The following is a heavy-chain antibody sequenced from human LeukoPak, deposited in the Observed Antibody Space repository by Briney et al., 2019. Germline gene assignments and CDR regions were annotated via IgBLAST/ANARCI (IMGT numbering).Heavy chain of an antibody. V-gene: IGHV4-59*08. Sequence: SGTLSLTCTVSGGSISSYYWSWIRQPPGKGLEWIGYIYYSGSTNYNPSLKSRVTISVDASKNQFSLKLSSVTAADTAVYYCARLEAYGSGSYYNKYYGMDVWGQGTTVTVSS. CDR1: GGSISSYY. CDR3: ARLEAYGSGSYYNKYYGMDV. J-gene: IGHJ6*02. CDR2: IYYSGST. D-gene: IGHD3-10*01.